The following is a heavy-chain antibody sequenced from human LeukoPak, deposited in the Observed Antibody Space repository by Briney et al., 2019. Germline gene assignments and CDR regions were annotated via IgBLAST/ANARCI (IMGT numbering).Heavy chain of an antibody. V-gene: IGHV4-4*02. CDR3: ARRRVTGIWFGRNWFDP. Sequence: PSETLSLTCAVSGGSITSSNWWSWVRQPPGKGLEWIGEISHSGRINYNPSLKSRVTISVDKSKNQFSLKLNSVTAADTAVYYCARRRVTGIWFGRNWFDPWGQGTLVTVSS. J-gene: IGHJ5*02. D-gene: IGHD3-10*01. CDR2: ISHSGRI. CDR1: GGSITSSNW.